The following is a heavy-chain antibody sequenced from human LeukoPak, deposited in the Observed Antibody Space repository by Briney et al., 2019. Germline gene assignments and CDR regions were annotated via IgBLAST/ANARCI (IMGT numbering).Heavy chain of an antibody. J-gene: IGHJ4*02. CDR1: GYTFKNYD. Sequence: GASVKVSCXASGYTFKNYDINWVRQATGQGLEWMGWMNPNSGNTGFAQKFQDRVSMTRDTSINTAYMELTSLRSGDTAVYYCARATPGGLHGYSFDYWGQGTVVTVYS. CDR3: ARATPGGLHGYSFDY. CDR2: MNPNSGNT. V-gene: IGHV1-8*02. D-gene: IGHD5-24*01.